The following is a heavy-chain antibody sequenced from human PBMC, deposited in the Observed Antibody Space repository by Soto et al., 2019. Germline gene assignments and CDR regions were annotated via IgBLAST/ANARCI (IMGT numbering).Heavy chain of an antibody. CDR1: GGTFSSYA. CDR2: IIPIFGTA. J-gene: IGHJ4*02. Sequence: SVKVSGKASGGTFSSYAISWVRQAPGQGLEWMGGIIPIFGTANYAQKFQGRVTITADKSTSTAYMELSSLRSEDTAVYYCARVPTTVVTSLPPRKVYFDYWGQGTLVTVSS. V-gene: IGHV1-69*06. CDR3: ARVPTTVVTSLPPRKVYFDY. D-gene: IGHD4-17*01.